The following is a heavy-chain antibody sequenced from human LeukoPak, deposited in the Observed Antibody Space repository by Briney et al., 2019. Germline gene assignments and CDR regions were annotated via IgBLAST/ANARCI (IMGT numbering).Heavy chain of an antibody. CDR1: GFTFSSYW. CDR3: ARVEPIRLLVDY. J-gene: IGHJ4*02. D-gene: IGHD3-3*01. CDR2: INSDGSST. V-gene: IGHV3-74*01. Sequence: GGSLRLSCAASGFTFSSYWMHWVRQAPGKGLVWVSRINSDGSSTSYADSVKGRFTISRDNAKNTLYLQMNSLRAEDTAVYYCARVEPIRLLVDYWGQGTLVTVSS.